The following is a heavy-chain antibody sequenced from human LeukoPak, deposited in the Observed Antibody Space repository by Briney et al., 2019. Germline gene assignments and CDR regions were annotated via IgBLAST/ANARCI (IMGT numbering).Heavy chain of an antibody. CDR2: IKSKTDGGTT. J-gene: IGHJ4*02. D-gene: IGHD2-21*02. CDR1: GFTFSNAW. CDR3: TTRVVTTNDN. Sequence: GGSLRLSSAASGFTFSNAWMSWVRQAPGKGLEWVGRIKSKTDGGTTDYAAPVRGRFIIPRDDSKNMLYLQMDSLKTENTAVYYCTTRVVTTNDNWGQGTLVTVSS. V-gene: IGHV3-15*01.